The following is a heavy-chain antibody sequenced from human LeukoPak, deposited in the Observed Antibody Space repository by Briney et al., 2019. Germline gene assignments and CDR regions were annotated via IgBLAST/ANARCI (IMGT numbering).Heavy chain of an antibody. V-gene: IGHV3-30*18. CDR3: AKVVRFLEWLSLPLDY. CDR1: GFTFSSYG. D-gene: IGHD3-3*01. Sequence: GGSLRLSCAASGFTFSSYGMHWVRQAPGKGLEWVAVISYDGSNKYYADSVKGRFTISRDNSKNTLYLQMNSLRAEDTAVYYCAKVVRFLEWLSLPLDYWGQGTLVTVSS. J-gene: IGHJ4*02. CDR2: ISYDGSNK.